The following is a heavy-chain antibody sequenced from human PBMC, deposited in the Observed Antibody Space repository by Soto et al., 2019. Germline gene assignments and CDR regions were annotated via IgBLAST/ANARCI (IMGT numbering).Heavy chain of an antibody. Sequence: QVQLVQSGAEVKTPGSSVRVSCKTAGRTFLISAIPWVRQAPGQGLEWMGGIIPILCTIHLAQNFHGRVNLTADSSTSTAYMDLSSLRSEDTATYFCARGREWEQPSNHYYFDDWGQGSQVIVSS. J-gene: IGHJ4*02. CDR1: GRTFLISA. D-gene: IGHD1-26*01. V-gene: IGHV1-69*06. CDR2: IIPILCTI. CDR3: ARGREWEQPSNHYYFDD.